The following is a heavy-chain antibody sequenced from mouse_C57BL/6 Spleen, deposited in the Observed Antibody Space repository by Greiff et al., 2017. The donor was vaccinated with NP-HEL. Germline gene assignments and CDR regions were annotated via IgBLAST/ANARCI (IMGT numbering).Heavy chain of an antibody. D-gene: IGHD1-1*01. CDR1: GYSFTNYY. V-gene: IGHV1-66*01. J-gene: IGHJ4*01. Sequence: VQLQESGPELVKPGASVKISCKASGYSFTNYYIHWVKQRPGQGLEWIGWIYPGSGNTEYNEKFKGKATLTADTCSGTAYMQLSSLTSEDSAVYYCARYYDGSSYAMDYWGQGTSVTVSS. CDR3: ARYYDGSSYAMDY. CDR2: IYPGSGNT.